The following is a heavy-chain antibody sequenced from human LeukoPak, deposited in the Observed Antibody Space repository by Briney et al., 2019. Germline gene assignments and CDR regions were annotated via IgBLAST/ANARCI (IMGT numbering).Heavy chain of an antibody. J-gene: IGHJ3*02. CDR1: GFTFSSYA. Sequence: PGRSLRLSCAASGFTFSSYAMHWVRQAPGKGLEWEAVISYDGSNKYYADSVKGRFTISRDNSKNTLYLQMNSLRAEDTAVYYCAEGGVTDASDIWGQGTMVTVSS. D-gene: IGHD4-23*01. CDR2: ISYDGSNK. CDR3: AEGGVTDASDI. V-gene: IGHV3-30*04.